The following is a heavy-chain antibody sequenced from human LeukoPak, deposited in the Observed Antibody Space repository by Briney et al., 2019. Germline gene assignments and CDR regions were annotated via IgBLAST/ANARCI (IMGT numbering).Heavy chain of an antibody. CDR1: GFTFSSYA. J-gene: IGHJ4*02. CDR2: ISGSGGST. CDR3: ARNENSGWGYFDY. Sequence: PGGSLRLSCAASGFTFSSYAMSWVRQAPGKGLEWVSAISGSGGSTYYADSVKGRFTISRDNPKNTLYLQMNSLRAEDTAVYYCARNENSGWGYFDYWGQGTLVTVSS. V-gene: IGHV3-23*01. D-gene: IGHD5-12*01.